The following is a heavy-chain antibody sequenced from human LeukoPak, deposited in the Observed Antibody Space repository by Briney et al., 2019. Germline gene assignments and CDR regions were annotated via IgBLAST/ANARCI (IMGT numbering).Heavy chain of an antibody. D-gene: IGHD3-10*02. CDR1: GYTFNNFF. Sequence: ASVTVSCKASGYTFNNFFISWLRQAPGQGLAWVGWISPHSHTTHYAEKFQGRVTMTTDKSTTTVYMELRSLRSEDGAVYFGARGQTMYYWGEGTPVSVSS. CDR3: ARGQTMYY. J-gene: IGHJ4*02. V-gene: IGHV1-18*01. CDR2: ISPHSHTT.